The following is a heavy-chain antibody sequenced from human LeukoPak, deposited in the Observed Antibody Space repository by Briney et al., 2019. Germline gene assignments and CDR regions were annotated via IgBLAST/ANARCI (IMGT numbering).Heavy chain of an antibody. V-gene: IGHV3-30-3*01. Sequence: PGGSLRLSCAASGFTFSRSAMYWVRQAPGKGLEWVAVMSYDGSDIHYPDSVKGRFTISRDNSINTLYLQMNSLRPEDTAVYFCARDYYGSIDYWGQGTLVTVSS. J-gene: IGHJ4*02. CDR3: ARDYYGSIDY. CDR2: MSYDGSDI. CDR1: GFTFSRSA. D-gene: IGHD3-10*01.